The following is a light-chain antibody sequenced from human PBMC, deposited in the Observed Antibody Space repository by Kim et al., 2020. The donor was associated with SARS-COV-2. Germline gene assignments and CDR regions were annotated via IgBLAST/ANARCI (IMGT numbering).Light chain of an antibody. CDR1: TGAVTSGSF. CDR2: TTN. Sequence: PGGTVTLTCASSTGAVTSGSFANWFQQKPGQAPRALIYTTNNKHSWTPARFSGSLLGGKAALTLSGVQPEDEAEYYCLLYYGGAVVFGGGTQLTVL. CDR3: LLYYGGAVV. V-gene: IGLV7-43*01. J-gene: IGLJ2*01.